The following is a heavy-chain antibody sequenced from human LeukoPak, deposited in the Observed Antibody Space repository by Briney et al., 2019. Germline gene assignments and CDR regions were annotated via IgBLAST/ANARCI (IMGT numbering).Heavy chain of an antibody. Sequence: SETLSLTCNVSGVSVNSGAFYWNWIRQHPGKGLEWIGYIYYSGSTSHNPSLKSRVTISVDTSKNQVSLKLNSVTDADTAVYYCARETRVVKGAFDIWGQGTMVTVSS. CDR1: GVSVNSGAFY. CDR2: IYYSGST. J-gene: IGHJ3*02. V-gene: IGHV4-31*03. D-gene: IGHD3-3*01. CDR3: ARETRVVKGAFDI.